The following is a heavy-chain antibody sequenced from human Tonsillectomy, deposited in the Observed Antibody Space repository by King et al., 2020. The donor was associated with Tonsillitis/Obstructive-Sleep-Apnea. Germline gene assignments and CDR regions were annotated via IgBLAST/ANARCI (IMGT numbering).Heavy chain of an antibody. V-gene: IGHV2-5*02. CDR1: GFSLSTSGVG. D-gene: IGHD3-16*01. CDR2: IYWDDDK. Sequence: TLKESGPTLVKPPQTLTLTCTFSGFSLSTSGVGVGWVRLPPGEALEWLAVIYWDDDKRYRPSLKSRLTITKDTSKNQVVLTMTNMDPVDTATYYCAHSPMGYYYYYMDVWGKGTTVTVSS. J-gene: IGHJ6*03. CDR3: AHSPMGYYYYYMDV.